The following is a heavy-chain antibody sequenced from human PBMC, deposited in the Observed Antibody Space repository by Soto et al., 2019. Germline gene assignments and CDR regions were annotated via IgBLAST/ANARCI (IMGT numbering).Heavy chain of an antibody. V-gene: IGHV3-23*01. D-gene: IGHD6-19*01. CDR3: ARRTSGWYLDY. CDR1: GFTFSSYA. CDR2: ISGSGGST. J-gene: IGHJ4*02. Sequence: EVQLLESGGGLVQPGGSLRLSCAASGFTFSSYAMSWVRQAPGKGLEWVSVISGSGGSTYYADSVKGRFTISRDNSTNTLYLQMNRLRAEDTAVYYCARRTSGWYLDYWGQGTLVTVSS.